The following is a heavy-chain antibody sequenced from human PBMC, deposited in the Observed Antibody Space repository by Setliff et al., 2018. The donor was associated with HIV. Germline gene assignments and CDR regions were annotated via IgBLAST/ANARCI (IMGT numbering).Heavy chain of an antibody. V-gene: IGHV1-2*02. J-gene: IGHJ4*02. Sequence: ASVKVSCKASGYTFTVYYMHWVRQAPGQGLEWMGWIKPDSGGTNYAQKFQGRVTMTRDTSITTAYMELSRLGSDDTAVYYCATDDYGGDSFDNWGQGTLVTVSS. CDR3: ATDDYGGDSFDN. CDR1: GYTFTVYY. CDR2: IKPDSGGT. D-gene: IGHD4-17*01.